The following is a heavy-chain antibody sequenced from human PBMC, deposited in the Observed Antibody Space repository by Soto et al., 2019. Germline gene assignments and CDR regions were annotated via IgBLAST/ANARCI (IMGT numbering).Heavy chain of an antibody. CDR2: ISAYNGNT. D-gene: IGHD4-17*01. V-gene: IGHV1-18*01. CDR1: GYTFTSYG. Sequence: ASVKVSCKASGYTFTSYGISWVRQAPGQGLEWMGWISAYNGNTNYAQKLQGRVTMTTDTSTSTAYMELRSLIFDDTAVYYCARSVRDSSYYYYYYGMDVWGQGTTVTVSS. CDR3: ARSVRDSSYYYYYYGMDV. J-gene: IGHJ6*02.